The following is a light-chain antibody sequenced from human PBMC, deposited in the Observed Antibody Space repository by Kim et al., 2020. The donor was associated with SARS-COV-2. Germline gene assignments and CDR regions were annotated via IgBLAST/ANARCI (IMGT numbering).Light chain of an antibody. CDR3: EQYYSYPVT. CDR1: QDIRIY. Sequence: ASVGDTVSITWRASQDIRIYLAWFQQKPGKAPKSLIYTASNLQDGVPSKFSGSGSGTEFTLTISSLQPEDLGTYYCEQYYSYPVTFGQGTRLEIK. CDR2: TAS. V-gene: IGKV1-16*02. J-gene: IGKJ5*01.